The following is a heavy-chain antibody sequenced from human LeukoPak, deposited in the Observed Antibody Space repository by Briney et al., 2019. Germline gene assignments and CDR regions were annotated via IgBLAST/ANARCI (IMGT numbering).Heavy chain of an antibody. CDR2: ISSSSSYI. Sequence: GGSLRLSCAASGFTFSSYSMNWVRQAPGKGLEWVSSISSSSSYIYYADSMKGRFTISRDNAKNSLYLQMNSLRAEDTAVYYCARENSGSYYFDYWGQGTLVTVSS. D-gene: IGHD1-26*01. J-gene: IGHJ4*02. V-gene: IGHV3-21*01. CDR3: ARENSGSYYFDY. CDR1: GFTFSSYS.